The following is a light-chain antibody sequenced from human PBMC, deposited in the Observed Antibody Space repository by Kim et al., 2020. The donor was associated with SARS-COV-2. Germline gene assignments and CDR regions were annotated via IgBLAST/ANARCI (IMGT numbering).Light chain of an antibody. CDR3: QAWDNSAGV. CDR1: GLGNKY. V-gene: IGLV3-1*01. Sequence: SYELTQPPSVSVSPGQTASITCSGDGLGNKYASWYQQRSGQSPVLVIYQDSKRLSGIPERFSGSNSGNTVTPTISGTPAMDEADYYCQAWDNSAGVFGTG. J-gene: IGLJ1*01. CDR2: QDS.